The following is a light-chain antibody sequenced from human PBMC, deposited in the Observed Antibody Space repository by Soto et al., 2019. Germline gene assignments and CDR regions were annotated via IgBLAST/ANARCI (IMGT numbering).Light chain of an antibody. CDR3: QQRSNWPSLT. Sequence: EIVMTQSPATLSVSPGERATLSCRASQSVSYNLAWYQQQPGQAPRLLIYGASTRATGIPDRFSGSGSGTEFTLTISRLQSEDSAVYYCQQRSNWPSLTFGGGTKVDI. J-gene: IGKJ4*01. CDR1: QSVSYN. CDR2: GAS. V-gene: IGKV3-15*01.